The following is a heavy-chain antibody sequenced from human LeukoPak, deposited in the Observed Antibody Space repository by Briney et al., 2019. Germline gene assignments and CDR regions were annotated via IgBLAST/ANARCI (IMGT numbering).Heavy chain of an antibody. CDR2: ISWNSGSI. D-gene: IGHD6-19*01. CDR3: ATVSTKGSGWYGNWFDP. J-gene: IGHJ5*02. Sequence: PGRSLRLSCAASGFTFDDYAMHWVRQAPGKGLEWVSGISWNSGSIGYADSVKGRFTISKDNAKNSLYLQMNSLRAEDTAVYYCATVSTKGSGWYGNWFDPWGQGTLVTVSS. V-gene: IGHV3-9*01. CDR1: GFTFDDYA.